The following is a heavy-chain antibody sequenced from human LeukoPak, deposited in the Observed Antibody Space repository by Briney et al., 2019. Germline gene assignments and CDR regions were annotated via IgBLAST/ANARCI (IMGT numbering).Heavy chain of an antibody. J-gene: IGHJ4*02. CDR3: ARLAVTSGDYYFDY. Sequence: SGPALVKLTQTLTLTCTFSGFSLSTSGMCVSWIRQPPGKALEWLARIDWDDNKYHSTSLKTRLTISKDSSKNQVVLRMTNMDPVDTATYYCARLAVTSGDYYFDYWGQGTLVTVSS. CDR2: IDWDDNK. CDR1: GFSLSTSGMC. D-gene: IGHD4-17*01. V-gene: IGHV2-70*11.